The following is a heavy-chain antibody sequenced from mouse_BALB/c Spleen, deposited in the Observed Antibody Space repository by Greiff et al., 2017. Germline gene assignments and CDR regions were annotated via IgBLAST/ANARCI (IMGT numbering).Heavy chain of an antibody. CDR2: IYPYNGGT. V-gene: IGHV1S29*02. D-gene: IGHD2-4*01. Sequence: VQLKESGPELVKPGASVKISCKASGYTFTDYNMHWVKQSHGKSLEWIGYIYPYNGGTGYNQKFKSKATLTVDNSSSTAYMELRSLTSEDSAVYYCARYDYDLAWFAYWGQGTLVTVSA. CDR1: GYTFTDYN. J-gene: IGHJ3*01. CDR3: ARYDYDLAWFAY.